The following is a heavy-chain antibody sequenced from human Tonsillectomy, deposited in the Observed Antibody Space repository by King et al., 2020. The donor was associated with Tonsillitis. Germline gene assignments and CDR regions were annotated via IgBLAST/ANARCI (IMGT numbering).Heavy chain of an antibody. J-gene: IGHJ3*02. Sequence: VQLQESGPGLVKPSQTLSLTFTVSGGSISGGSYSWSWIRQPAGKGLEWIVRIYTSGSTHFHPSLKSRVTISVDTAKNQFSLQLTSLTAADTAVYYCARENGYKSAMEAFDIWGQGTMVTVSS. CDR2: IYTSGST. D-gene: IGHD5-24*01. CDR3: ARENGYKSAMEAFDI. CDR1: GGSISGGSYS. V-gene: IGHV4-61*02.